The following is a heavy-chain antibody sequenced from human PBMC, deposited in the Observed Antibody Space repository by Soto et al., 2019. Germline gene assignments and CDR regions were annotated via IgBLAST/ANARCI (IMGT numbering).Heavy chain of an antibody. Sequence: QVQLVESGGGLVKPGGSLRLSCAASGFTFSDYYMSWIRQAPGKGLEWVSYISSSSSYTNYADSVKGRFTISRDNDQTALYLQMDSLGAEDTAVYYCARIIAAAGGRRYFDLWGRGTLVTVSS. V-gene: IGHV3-11*05. CDR2: ISSSSSYT. CDR3: ARIIAAAGGRRYFDL. J-gene: IGHJ2*01. CDR1: GFTFSDYY. D-gene: IGHD6-13*01.